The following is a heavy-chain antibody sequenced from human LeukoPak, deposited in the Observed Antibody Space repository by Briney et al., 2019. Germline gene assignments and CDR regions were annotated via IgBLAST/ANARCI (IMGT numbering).Heavy chain of an antibody. J-gene: IGHJ4*02. CDR3: ARMSNWNYQGFDS. CDR2: IGTYNGNT. D-gene: IGHD1-7*01. CDR1: GYTFTNYD. V-gene: IGHV1-18*01. Sequence: GASVKVSCKTSGYTFTNYDINWVRQAPGQGLEWMGWIGTYNGNTNYAQRLQGRVTMNTDTSTGTAYMELRSLRSDDTAVYYCARMSNWNYQGFDSWGQGTLVTVSS.